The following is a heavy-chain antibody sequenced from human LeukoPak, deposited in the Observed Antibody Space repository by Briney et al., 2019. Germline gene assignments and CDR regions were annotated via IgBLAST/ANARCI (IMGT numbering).Heavy chain of an antibody. V-gene: IGHV3-30*02. CDR3: ARGMFDDILTGYGLLIEAAGFDI. CDR1: GFTFSSYG. Sequence: PGGSLRLSCAASGFTFSSYGMHWVRQAPGKGLEWVAFIRYDGSNKYYADSVKGRFTISRDNSKNTLNLQMNSLRAEDTAVYYCARGMFDDILTGYGLLIEAAGFDIWGQGTMVTVSS. D-gene: IGHD3-9*01. J-gene: IGHJ3*02. CDR2: IRYDGSNK.